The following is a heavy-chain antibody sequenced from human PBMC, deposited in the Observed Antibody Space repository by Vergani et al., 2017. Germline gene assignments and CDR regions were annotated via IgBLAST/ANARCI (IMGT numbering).Heavy chain of an antibody. J-gene: IGHJ6*02. CDR3: ARDRGTGTTSYYGMDV. D-gene: IGHD1-1*01. Sequence: QVQLVQSGAEVKKPGSSVKVSCKASGGTFSSYGMHWVRQAPGKGLEWVAVISYDGSNKYYADSVKGRFTISRDNSKNTLYLQMNSLRAEDTAVYYCARDRGTGTTSYYGMDVWGQGTTVTVSS. V-gene: IGHV3-30*03. CDR2: ISYDGSNK. CDR1: GGTFSSYG.